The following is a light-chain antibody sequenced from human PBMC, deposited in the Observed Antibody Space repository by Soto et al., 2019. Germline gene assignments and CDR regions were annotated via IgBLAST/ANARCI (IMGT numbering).Light chain of an antibody. CDR3: SSYTSSSPYV. CDR1: SSDVGGYNY. Sequence: QSVLTQPASVSGSPGQSITISCTGTSSDVGGYNYVSWYQQHPGKAPKLMIYEVSNRPSGVSNRFSGSKSGNTASLTISGLQAEAEADYYCSSYTSSSPYVFGTGTKLTVL. V-gene: IGLV2-14*01. J-gene: IGLJ1*01. CDR2: EVS.